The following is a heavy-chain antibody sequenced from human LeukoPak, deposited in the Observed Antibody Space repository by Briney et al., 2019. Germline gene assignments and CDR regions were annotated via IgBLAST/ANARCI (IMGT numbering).Heavy chain of an antibody. Sequence: GALRLSCAASGFTFSSYGMHWVRQAPGKGLEWVAVIWCDGSNKYYADSVKGRFTISRDNSKNTLYLQMNSLRAEDTAVYYCARVDYDYVWGSYSLDYWGQGTLVTVSS. CDR3: ARVDYDYVWGSYSLDY. V-gene: IGHV3-33*01. D-gene: IGHD3-16*01. CDR2: IWCDGSNK. CDR1: GFTFSSYG. J-gene: IGHJ4*02.